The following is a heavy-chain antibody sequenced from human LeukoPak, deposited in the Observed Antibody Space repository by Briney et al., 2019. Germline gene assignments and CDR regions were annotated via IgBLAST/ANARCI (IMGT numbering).Heavy chain of an antibody. CDR3: ARVAPTRLGYCRSTSCYGLFDY. CDR2: INPSGGST. Sequence: ASVKVSCKASGYTFTSYYMHWVRQAPGQGLEWMGIINPSGGSTSYAQKFQGRVTMTRDTSTSTVYMELSSLRSEDTAVYYCARVAPTRLGYCRSTSCYGLFDYWGQGTLVTVSS. V-gene: IGHV1-46*01. D-gene: IGHD2-2*01. J-gene: IGHJ4*02. CDR1: GYTFTSYY.